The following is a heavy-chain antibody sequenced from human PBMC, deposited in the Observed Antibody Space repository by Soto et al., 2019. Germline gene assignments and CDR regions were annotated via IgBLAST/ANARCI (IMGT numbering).Heavy chain of an antibody. D-gene: IGHD3-3*01. CDR2: IYHSGST. Sequence: QLQLQESGPGLVKPSETLSLTCTVSGGSISSSSYYWGWIRQPPGKGLEWIGSIYHSGSTYYNPSLKSRVTISVDTSKNQFSLKLSSVTAADTAVYYCARGFEDYDFWRRKYYYYYYMDVWGKGTTVTVSS. CDR1: GGSISSSSYY. CDR3: ARGFEDYDFWRRKYYYYYYMDV. J-gene: IGHJ6*03. V-gene: IGHV4-39*01.